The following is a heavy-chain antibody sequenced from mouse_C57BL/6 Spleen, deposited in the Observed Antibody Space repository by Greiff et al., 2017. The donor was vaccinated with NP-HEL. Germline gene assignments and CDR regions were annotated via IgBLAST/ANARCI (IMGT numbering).Heavy chain of an antibody. CDR1: GYTFTSYW. CDR2: IDPSDSYT. D-gene: IGHD2-3*01. CDR3: ARRYGYYWCAY. V-gene: IGHV1-69*01. J-gene: IGHJ3*01. Sequence: QVQLQQPGAALVMPGASVKLSCKASGYTFTSYWMHWVKQRPGQGLEWIGEIDPSDSYTNYHQKFKGKSTLTVDKSSSTAYLQLSSLTAEDSAVYYCARRYGYYWCAYWGQGTLVTVSA.